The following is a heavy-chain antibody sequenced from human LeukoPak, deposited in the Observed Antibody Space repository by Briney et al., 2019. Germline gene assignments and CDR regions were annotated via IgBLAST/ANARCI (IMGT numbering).Heavy chain of an antibody. J-gene: IGHJ4*02. V-gene: IGHV4-4*07. CDR3: ARDEVYGELYY. CDR2: ISASGSA. CDR1: GESIGSYF. Sequence: SETLSLTCTISGESIGSYFWSWIRQPAGKGLEWIGRISASGSAYYSPSLKSRVSMSVDKSKDQFSLNLTSLSAADTAIYYCARDEVYGELYYWGQGTLVSVSS. D-gene: IGHD3-10*01.